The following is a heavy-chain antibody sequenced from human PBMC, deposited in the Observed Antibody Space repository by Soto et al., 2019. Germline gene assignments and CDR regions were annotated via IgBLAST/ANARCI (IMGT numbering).Heavy chain of an antibody. CDR1: GFTFDDYA. J-gene: IGHJ2*01. D-gene: IGHD6-19*01. CDR3: AKALLHPAGTAGTEYFDL. CDR2: ISWNSGSI. Sequence: DVQLVESGGGLVQPGRSLRLSCAASGFTFDDYAMHWVRQAPGKGLEWVSGISWNSGSIGYADSVKGRFTISRDNAKNSLYLQMNSLRAEDTALYYCAKALLHPAGTAGTEYFDLWGRGTLVTVSS. V-gene: IGHV3-9*01.